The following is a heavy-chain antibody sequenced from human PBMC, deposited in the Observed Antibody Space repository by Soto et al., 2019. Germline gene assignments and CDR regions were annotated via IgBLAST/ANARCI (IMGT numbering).Heavy chain of an antibody. Sequence: SENLSLTCAVSRYSSSSGYYWGWIRQPPGKGLEWIGRIYHSGSTYYNPSLKSRVTISVDTSKHQFSLKLSSVNPADTAVYYFASVAGVVRGVIITSLGYCGRGPLGTVSS. V-gene: IGHV4-38-2*01. D-gene: IGHD3-10*01. CDR3: ASVAGVVRGVIITSLGY. CDR2: IYHSGST. CDR1: RYSSSSGYY. J-gene: IGHJ4*02.